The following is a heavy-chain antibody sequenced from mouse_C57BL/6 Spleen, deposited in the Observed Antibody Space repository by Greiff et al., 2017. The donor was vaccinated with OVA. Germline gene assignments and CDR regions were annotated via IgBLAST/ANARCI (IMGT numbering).Heavy chain of an antibody. D-gene: IGHD1-1*01. J-gene: IGHJ4*01. CDR3: ARGTVYAMDY. CDR1: GFSLTSYG. CDR2: IWSGGST. V-gene: IGHV2-2*01. Sequence: VKLMESGPGLVQPSQSLSITCTVSGFSLTSYGVHWVRQSPGKGLEWLGVIWSGGSTDYNAAFISRLSISKDNSKSQVFFKMNSLQADDTAIYYCARGTVYAMDYWGQGTSVTVSS.